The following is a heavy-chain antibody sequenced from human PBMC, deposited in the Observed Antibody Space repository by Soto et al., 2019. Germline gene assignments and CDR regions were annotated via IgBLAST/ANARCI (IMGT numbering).Heavy chain of an antibody. CDR2: IIPNFGTT. J-gene: IGHJ4*02. CDR3: ASSPRDDTSGYFLY. Sequence: QVQLVQSGAEVKKPGSSVKVSCKASGGTFNSYGISWVRQAPGQGLQWMGGIIPNFGTTSYAQEFQGRVTVSADESMSTVYMELSSLRSEDTAVYYCASSPRDDTSGYFLYWGQGTLVTVSS. D-gene: IGHD3-22*01. V-gene: IGHV1-69*01. CDR1: GGTFNSYG.